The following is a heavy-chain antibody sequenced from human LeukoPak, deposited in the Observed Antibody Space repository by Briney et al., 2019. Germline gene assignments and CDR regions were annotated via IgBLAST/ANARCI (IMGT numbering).Heavy chain of an antibody. Sequence: SETLSLTCTVSGGSISSSSYYWGWIRQPPGKGLEWIGSIYYSGSTYYNPSLKSRVTISVDTSKNQFSLKLSSVTAADTAVYYCARQDGPKYYYDSSGYFLNAFDIWGQGTMVTVSS. CDR2: IYYSGST. J-gene: IGHJ3*02. V-gene: IGHV4-39*01. CDR1: GGSISSSSYY. CDR3: ARQDGPKYYYDSSGYFLNAFDI. D-gene: IGHD3-22*01.